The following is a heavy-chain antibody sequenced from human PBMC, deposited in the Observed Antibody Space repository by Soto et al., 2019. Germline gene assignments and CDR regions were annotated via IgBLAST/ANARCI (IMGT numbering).Heavy chain of an antibody. CDR3: ARDIGLLGTFDY. CDR2: IYSGGST. J-gene: IGHJ4*02. V-gene: IGHV3-66*01. Sequence: PGGSLRLSCGASGFTVTTTYMHWVRQAPGKGLEWVSLIYSGGSTNYADSVKGRFSISRDTSKNTLHLQMNSLRAEDTAVYYCARDIGLLGTFDYWGQGT. CDR1: GFTVTTTY. D-gene: IGHD3-16*01.